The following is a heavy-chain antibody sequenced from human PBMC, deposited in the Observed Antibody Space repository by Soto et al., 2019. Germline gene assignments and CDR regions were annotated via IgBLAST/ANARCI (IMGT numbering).Heavy chain of an antibody. D-gene: IGHD3-10*01. Sequence: PSETLSLTCAVYGGSFSGYYWSWIRQPPGKGLEWIGEINHSGSTNYNPSLKSRVTISVDTSKNQFSLKLSPVTAADTAVYYCATSAEWFGEFETYDYWGQGTLVTVSS. V-gene: IGHV4-34*01. CDR2: INHSGST. CDR1: GGSFSGYY. CDR3: ATSAEWFGEFETYDY. J-gene: IGHJ4*02.